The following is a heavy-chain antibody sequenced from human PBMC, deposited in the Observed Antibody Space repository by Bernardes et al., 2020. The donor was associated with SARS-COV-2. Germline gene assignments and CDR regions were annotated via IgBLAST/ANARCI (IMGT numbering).Heavy chain of an antibody. CDR2: INGDGSMT. CDR3: VRDLGHCGCGVCHL. V-gene: IGHV3-74*01. J-gene: IGHJ4*02. D-gene: IGHD2-8*02. Sequence: GGSLRLSCAASGFTFSDFWMHWVRQAPGKGLVWVSRINGDGSMTHYADSVKGRFTISRDNAKNTMYVQMNSLRAEDTAVYYCVRDLGHCGCGVCHLWGQGTLVTVSS. CDR1: GFTFSDFW.